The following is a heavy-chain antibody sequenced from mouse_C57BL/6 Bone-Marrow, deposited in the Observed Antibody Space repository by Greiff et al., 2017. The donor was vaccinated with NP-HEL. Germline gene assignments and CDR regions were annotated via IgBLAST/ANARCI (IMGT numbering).Heavy chain of an antibody. Sequence: QVQLQQPGAELVRPGTSVKVSCKASGYAFTNYLIEWVKQRPGQGLEWIGVINPGSGGTNYNEKFKGKATLTVAKSSSTAYMQLSSLPSEASAVYGCARAYSNYGLDYWGQGTSVTVAS. V-gene: IGHV1-54*01. CDR3: ARAYSNYGLDY. D-gene: IGHD2-5*01. J-gene: IGHJ4*01. CDR1: GYAFTNYL. CDR2: INPGSGGT.